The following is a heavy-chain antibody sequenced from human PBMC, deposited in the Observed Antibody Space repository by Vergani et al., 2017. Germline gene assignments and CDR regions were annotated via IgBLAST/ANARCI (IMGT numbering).Heavy chain of an antibody. J-gene: IGHJ6*02. CDR2: IYYSGST. Sequence: QVQLQESGPGLVKPSETLSLTCTVSGGSISSYYWSWIRQPPGKGLEWIGYIYYSGSTNYNSSLKSRVTISVDTSKNQFPLKLSSVTAADTAVYYWARVDGEDGMDVWGQGTTVTVS. CDR3: ARVDGEDGMDV. CDR1: GGSISSYY. V-gene: IGHV4-59*01. D-gene: IGHD2-2*03.